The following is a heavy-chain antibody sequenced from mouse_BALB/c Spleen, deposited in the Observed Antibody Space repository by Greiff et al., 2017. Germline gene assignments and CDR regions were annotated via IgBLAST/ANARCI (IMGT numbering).Heavy chain of an antibody. CDR3: ARLTGKGYAMDY. Sequence: EVKVVESGGGLVQPGGSLKLSCAASGFTFSSYTMSWVRQTPEKRLEWVAYISNGGGSTYYPDTVKGRFTISRDNAKNTLYLQMSSLKSEDTAMYYCARLTGKGYAMDYWGQGTSVTVSS. CDR1: GFTFSSYT. CDR2: ISNGGGST. V-gene: IGHV5-12-2*01. J-gene: IGHJ4*01.